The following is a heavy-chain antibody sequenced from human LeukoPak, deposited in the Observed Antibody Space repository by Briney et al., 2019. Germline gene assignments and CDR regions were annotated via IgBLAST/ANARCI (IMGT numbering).Heavy chain of an antibody. Sequence: GGSLRLSCAASGFTVSSNYMSWVRQAPGKGLEWVSAISGGGDSTYYADSVKGRFTISRDNSKNTLYLQMNSLRAEDTAVYYCARDKEGPLDYWGQGTLVTVSS. V-gene: IGHV3-53*01. CDR2: ISGGGDST. J-gene: IGHJ4*02. CDR3: ARDKEGPLDY. CDR1: GFTVSSNY.